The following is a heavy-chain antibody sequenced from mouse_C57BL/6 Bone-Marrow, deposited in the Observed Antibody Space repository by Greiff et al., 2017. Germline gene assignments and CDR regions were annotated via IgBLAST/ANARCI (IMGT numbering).Heavy chain of an antibody. CDR2: INPNNGGT. J-gene: IGHJ2*01. CDR3: ARGGLGRDY. CDR1: GYTFTDYY. Sequence: EVQLQQSGPELVKPGASVKISCKASGYTFTDYYMNWVKQSHGKSLEWIGDINPNNGGTSYNQKFKGKATLTVDKSSSTAYMELRSLTSEDSAVYYCARGGLGRDYWGQGTTLTVSS. D-gene: IGHD4-1*01. V-gene: IGHV1-26*01.